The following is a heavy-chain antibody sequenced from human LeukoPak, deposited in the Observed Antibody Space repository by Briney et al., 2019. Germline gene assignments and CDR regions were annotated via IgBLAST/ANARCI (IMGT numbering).Heavy chain of an antibody. CDR1: GYTFSNYG. V-gene: IGHV1-18*01. CDR3: ARVIEWELLGVYFDY. Sequence: ASVKVSCKASGYTFSNYGISWVRQAPGQGLEWMGWISAYNGNTNYAQKLQGRVTMTTDTSTSTAYMELRSLRSDDTAVYYCARVIEWELLGVYFDYWGQGTLVTVSS. D-gene: IGHD1-26*01. J-gene: IGHJ4*02. CDR2: ISAYNGNT.